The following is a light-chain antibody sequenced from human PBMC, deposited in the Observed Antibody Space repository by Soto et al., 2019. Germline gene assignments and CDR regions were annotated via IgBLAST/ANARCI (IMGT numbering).Light chain of an antibody. CDR1: SGDVGTYNL. CDR2: EGT. CDR3: FSYAISSTSV. V-gene: IGLV2-23*01. J-gene: IGLJ1*01. Sequence: QSVLTQPASLSGSPGQPITISCTGTSGDVGTYNLVSWYQQHPGKAPKLLIYEGTKRPSGVSDRFSGFRSGNTASLTITGLRAEDEADYYCFSYAISSTSVFGTGTKVTVL.